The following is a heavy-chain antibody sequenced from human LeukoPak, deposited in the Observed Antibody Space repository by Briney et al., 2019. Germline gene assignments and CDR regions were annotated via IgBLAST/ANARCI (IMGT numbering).Heavy chain of an antibody. CDR3: VRGGNVAAAHFDY. D-gene: IGHD6-13*01. CDR2: ISSNGGST. J-gene: IGHJ4*02. CDR1: GFTFSSYA. Sequence: GGSLRLSCAASGFTFSSYAMHWVRQAPGKGLEYVSAISSNGGSTYYANSVKGRFTISRDNSKNTLHLQMGSLRAEDMAVYYCVRGGNVAAAHFDYWGQGTLVTVSS. V-gene: IGHV3-64*01.